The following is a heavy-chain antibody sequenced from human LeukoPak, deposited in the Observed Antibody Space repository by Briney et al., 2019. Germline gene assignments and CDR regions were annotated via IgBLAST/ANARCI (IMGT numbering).Heavy chain of an antibody. CDR3: VKDLVAASENVRGWYPMDY. Sequence: GGSLRLSCAASGFTFAEYTMHWFRHAPGKGLEWVSLISWNGARIHYGDSVKGRFTISRDNSKNSLYLQMNSLRTEDTALYYCVKDLVAASENVRGWYPMDYWGQGTLVTVSS. J-gene: IGHJ4*02. CDR2: ISWNGARI. D-gene: IGHD6-19*01. V-gene: IGHV3-43*01. CDR1: GFTFAEYT.